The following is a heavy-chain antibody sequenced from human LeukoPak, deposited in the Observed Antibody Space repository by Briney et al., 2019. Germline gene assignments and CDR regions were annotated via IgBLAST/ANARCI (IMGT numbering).Heavy chain of an antibody. CDR2: ISAYSDNT. D-gene: IGHD2-2*01. Sequence: ASVKVSCKASGYTFTSYGISWVRQAPGQGLEWMGWISAYSDNTNYAQKLQGRVTMTTDTSTSTAYMELRSLRSDDTAVYYCARGYCSSTSCYAADYWGQGTLVTVSS. CDR3: ARGYCSSTSCYAADY. CDR1: GYTFTSYG. V-gene: IGHV1-18*01. J-gene: IGHJ4*02.